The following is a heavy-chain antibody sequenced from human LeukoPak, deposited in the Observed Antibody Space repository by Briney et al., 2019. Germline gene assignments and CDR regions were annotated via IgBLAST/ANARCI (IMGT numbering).Heavy chain of an antibody. CDR3: ARDYFDSSDYPQTYYYYYMDV. CDR2: ISSTSTFI. Sequence: GGSLRLSCAVSGFTFSRYSMNWVRQAPGKGLEWVASISSTSTFIYSADSVKGRFTISRDTAKNSLFLQMNSLRAEDTAIYYCARDYFDSSDYPQTYYYYYMDVWGKGTTVTVSS. D-gene: IGHD3-22*01. CDR1: GFTFSRYS. V-gene: IGHV3-21*01. J-gene: IGHJ6*03.